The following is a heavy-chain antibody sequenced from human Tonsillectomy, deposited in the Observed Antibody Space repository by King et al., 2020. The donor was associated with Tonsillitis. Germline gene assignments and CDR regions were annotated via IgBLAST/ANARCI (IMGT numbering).Heavy chain of an antibody. V-gene: IGHV3-30*18. CDR1: GFTFSRNG. D-gene: IGHD3-22*01. Sequence: VQLVESGGGVVQPGRSLRLSCAASGFTFSRNGMHWVRQAPGKGLEWVAVISYDGSNKYYADSVKGRFTISRDNSKKTLYLQMNSLRAEDTAVYYCAKLAGYDSSGYYQTDRYYYYYGMDVWGQGTTVTVSS. CDR3: AKLAGYDSSGYYQTDRYYYYYGMDV. J-gene: IGHJ6*02. CDR2: ISYDGSNK.